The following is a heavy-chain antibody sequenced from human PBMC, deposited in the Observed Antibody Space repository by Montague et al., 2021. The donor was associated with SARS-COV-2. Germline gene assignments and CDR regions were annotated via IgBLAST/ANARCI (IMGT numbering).Heavy chain of an antibody. Sequence: SETLSLTCTVSGGSISSSSYYWGWIRQPPGKGLEWIGSIYYTGSTXYNPSLKSRVTISVDTSKNQFSLKLSSVTAADTAVYYCARDTRIAMLVVVTRYGLDVWGQGTPVTVSS. CDR2: IYYTGST. D-gene: IGHD3-22*01. CDR1: GGSISSSSYY. CDR3: ARDTRIAMLVVVTRYGLDV. J-gene: IGHJ6*02. V-gene: IGHV4-39*07.